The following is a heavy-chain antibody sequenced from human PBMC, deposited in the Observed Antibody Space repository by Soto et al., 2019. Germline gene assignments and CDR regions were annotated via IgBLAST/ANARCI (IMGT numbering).Heavy chain of an antibody. CDR2: ISENGVNK. V-gene: IGHV3-30*09. CDR1: GFTFTPFA. D-gene: IGHD2-8*01. J-gene: IGHJ4*02. Sequence: GGSLRLSCSASGFTFTPFAIHWVRQAPGKGLEWVAVISENGVNKYSAESVRGRFVISRDNSKNTVELEMNSLRPEDTAIYFCARRLTKTVSALGYWGQGTLVTVSS. CDR3: ARRLTKTVSALGY.